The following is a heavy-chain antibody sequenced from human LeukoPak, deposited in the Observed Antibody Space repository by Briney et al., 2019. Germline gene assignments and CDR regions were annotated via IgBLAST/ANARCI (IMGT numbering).Heavy chain of an antibody. CDR1: GGSFSGYY. CDR2: IYTSGST. CDR3: ARDYFARYCSGGSCYNWFDP. Sequence: SETLSLTCAVYGGSFSGYYWSWIRQPPGKGLEWIGRIYTSGSTNYNPSLKSRVTMSVDTSKNQFSLKLSSVTAADTAVYYCARDYFARYCSGGSCYNWFDPWGQGTLVTVSS. J-gene: IGHJ5*02. D-gene: IGHD2-15*01. V-gene: IGHV4-4*07.